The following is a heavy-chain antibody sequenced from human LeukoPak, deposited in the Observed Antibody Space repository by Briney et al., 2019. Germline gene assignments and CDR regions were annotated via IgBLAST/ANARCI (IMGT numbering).Heavy chain of an antibody. J-gene: IGHJ5*02. V-gene: IGHV1-8*01. Sequence: ASVKVSCKASGYTFTSYDINWVRQATGQGLEWMGWMNPNSGNTGYAQKFQGRVTMTRNTSISTAYMKLSSLRSEDTAVYYCARGGGAVALNNWFDPWGQGTLVTVSS. CDR2: MNPNSGNT. CDR3: ARGGGAVALNNWFDP. CDR1: GYTFTSYD. D-gene: IGHD6-19*01.